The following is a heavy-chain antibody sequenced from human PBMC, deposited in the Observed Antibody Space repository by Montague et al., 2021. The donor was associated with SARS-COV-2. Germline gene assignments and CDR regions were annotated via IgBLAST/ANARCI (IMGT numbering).Heavy chain of an antibody. CDR3: AGQGGPAGKHWDDP. J-gene: IGHJ5*02. D-gene: IGHD2-2*01. CDR2: IHHSGTT. CDR1: GGSVSGTSYY. V-gene: IGHV4-39*01. Sequence: SETLSLTCTVSGGSVSGTSYYWAWIRQPPGKGLEWIVNIHHSGTTFYNPSLKSRVTISVDTSKNEVSLKLNSVTAADTAVYYGAGQGGPAGKHWDDPWGQGTLVTVSS.